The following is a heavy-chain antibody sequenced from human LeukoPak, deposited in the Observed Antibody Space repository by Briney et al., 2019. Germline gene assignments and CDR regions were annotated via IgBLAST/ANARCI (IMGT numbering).Heavy chain of an antibody. CDR2: IYYSGST. CDR3: ARSVAGSNAYWYFDL. V-gene: IGHV4-59*08. J-gene: IGHJ2*01. D-gene: IGHD6-19*01. CDR1: GGSISSYY. Sequence: SETLSLTCTVSGGSISSYYWSWIRQPPGKRLEWIGYIYYSGSTNYNPSLKSRVTISVDTSKNQFSLKLSSVTAADTAVYYCARSVAGSNAYWYFDLWGRGTLVTVSS.